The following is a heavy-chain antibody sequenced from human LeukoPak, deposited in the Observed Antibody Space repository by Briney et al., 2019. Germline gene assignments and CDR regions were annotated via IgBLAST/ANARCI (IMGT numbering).Heavy chain of an antibody. D-gene: IGHD3-22*01. CDR1: GFTFSSYS. V-gene: IGHV3-21*01. CDR2: ISSSSSYI. CDR3: ARDFYRTYYYDSSGPDWYFDL. Sequence: GGSLRLSCAASGFTFSSYSMNWVRQAPGKGLEWVSSISSSSSYIYYADSVKGRFTISRDNAKNSLYLQMNSLRAEDTAVYYCARDFYRTYYYDSSGPDWYFDLWGRGTLVTVSS. J-gene: IGHJ2*01.